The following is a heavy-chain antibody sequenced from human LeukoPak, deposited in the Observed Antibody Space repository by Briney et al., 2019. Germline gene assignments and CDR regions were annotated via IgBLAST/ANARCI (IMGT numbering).Heavy chain of an antibody. V-gene: IGHV1-46*01. J-gene: IGHJ6*02. D-gene: IGHD2-21*02. Sequence: ASVKVSCKASGYTFTSYYMHWVRQPPGQGLEWMGVINHSGGSTSYAQKFQGRVTMTRDTSRSTVYRELSRLRSKDTAVYYCARDRGCDSWMDVWGQGTTVTVSS. CDR2: INHSGGST. CDR3: ARDRGCDSWMDV. CDR1: GYTFTSYY.